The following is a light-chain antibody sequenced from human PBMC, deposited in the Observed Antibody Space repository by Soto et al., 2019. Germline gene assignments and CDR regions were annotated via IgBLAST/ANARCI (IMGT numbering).Light chain of an antibody. CDR2: DAC. J-gene: IGKJ4*01. CDR3: QQYNNWPRAT. CDR1: QSLRSS. V-gene: IGKV3-15*01. Sequence: ETIMTQSPDTLSVSLGERATLSCRASQSLRSSLAWHHQKPGQAHRLLIYDACNRATGIPARFSGSGSGTDFTLTISGLQSEDFAVYYCQQYNNWPRATFGGGTKVDI.